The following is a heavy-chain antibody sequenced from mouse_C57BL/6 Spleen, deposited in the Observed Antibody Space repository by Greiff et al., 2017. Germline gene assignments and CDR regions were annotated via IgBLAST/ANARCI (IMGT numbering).Heavy chain of an antibody. Sequence: EVKLQESGAELVRPGASVKLSCTASGFNIKDYDMHWVKQRPEQGLEWIGRIDPEDGDTEYAAKFQGKATMTADTSSNTAYLQLSSLTSEDTAVYYGTTPVVESYCFAYWGQGTTLTVSS. V-gene: IGHV14-1*01. J-gene: IGHJ2*01. CDR2: IDPEDGDT. CDR3: TTPVVESYCFAY. D-gene: IGHD1-1*01. CDR1: GFNIKDYD.